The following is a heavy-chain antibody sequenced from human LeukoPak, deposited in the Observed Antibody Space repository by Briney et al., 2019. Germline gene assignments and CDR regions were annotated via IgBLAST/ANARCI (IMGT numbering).Heavy chain of an antibody. CDR1: GGSISSYY. V-gene: IGHV4-59*01. D-gene: IGHD3-16*01. CDR3: ARETSQKGAHYMDV. Sequence: SETLSLTCTVSGGSISSYYWSWIRQPPGKGLEWIGYIYYSGSTSHKPSLKSRVTISVDTSKNQFSLKLRSVTAADTAVYYCARETSQKGAHYMDVWGKGTTVTISS. CDR2: IYYSGST. J-gene: IGHJ6*03.